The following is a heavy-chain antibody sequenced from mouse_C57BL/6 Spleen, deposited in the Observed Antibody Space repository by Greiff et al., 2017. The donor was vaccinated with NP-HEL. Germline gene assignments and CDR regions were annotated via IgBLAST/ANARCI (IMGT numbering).Heavy chain of an antibody. CDR3: ARDRDGSSPWFAY. J-gene: IGHJ3*01. Sequence: EVKVEESGGGLVKPGGSLKLSCAASGFTFSSYAMSWVRQTPEKRLEWVATISAGGSYTYYPDNVKGRFTISRDNAKNNLYLQMSHLKSEDTAMYYCARDRDGSSPWFAYWGQGTLVTVSA. CDR1: GFTFSSYA. D-gene: IGHD1-1*01. CDR2: ISAGGSYT. V-gene: IGHV5-4*01.